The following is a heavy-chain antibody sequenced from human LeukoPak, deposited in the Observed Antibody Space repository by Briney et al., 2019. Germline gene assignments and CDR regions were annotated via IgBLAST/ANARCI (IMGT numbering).Heavy chain of an antibody. Sequence: PLETLSLTCTLSVGSISSYYWSWLRQPPGKGLEWIGYIYFSGSTNYNPSLKSRVTIPVDTSKNQFPLKLSSVTAADTAVYYCARVRANYFDYWGQGTLVTVSS. CDR1: VGSISSYY. CDR3: ARVRANYFDY. V-gene: IGHV4-59*01. CDR2: IYFSGST. J-gene: IGHJ4*02.